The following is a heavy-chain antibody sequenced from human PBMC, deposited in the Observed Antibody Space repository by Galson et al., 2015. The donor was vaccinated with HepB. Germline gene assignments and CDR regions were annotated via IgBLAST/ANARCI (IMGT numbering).Heavy chain of an antibody. Sequence: SLRLSCAASGFTFSSYSMNWVRQAPGKGLEWVSSISSSSSYIYYADSVKGRFTISRDNAKNSLYLQMNSLRAEDTAVYYCARDLGYSYGHSWFDPRGQGTLVTVSS. CDR1: GFTFSSYS. CDR3: ARDLGYSYGHSWFDP. CDR2: ISSSSSYI. V-gene: IGHV3-21*01. D-gene: IGHD5-18*01. J-gene: IGHJ5*02.